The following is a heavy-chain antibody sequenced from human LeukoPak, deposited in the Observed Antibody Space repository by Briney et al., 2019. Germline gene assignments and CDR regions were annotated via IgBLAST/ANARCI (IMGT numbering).Heavy chain of an antibody. J-gene: IGHJ6*03. Sequence: GGSLRLSCAASGFTVSSNYMSWVRQAPGKGLEWVSAISDSGGRTYYADSVRGRFTISRDNSKNTLYLQISSLRAEDTAIYYCAKNYDSSPRSMDVWGKGTTVTVSS. CDR2: SDSGGRT. CDR3: AKNYDSSPRSMDV. D-gene: IGHD3-3*01. CDR1: GFTVSSNY. V-gene: IGHV3-53*01.